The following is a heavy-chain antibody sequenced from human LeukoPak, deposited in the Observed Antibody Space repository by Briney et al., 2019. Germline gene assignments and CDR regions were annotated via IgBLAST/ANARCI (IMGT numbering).Heavy chain of an antibody. CDR1: GGPICISDYQ. V-gene: IGHV4-61*02. Sequence: PSETLSLPCTVSGGPICISDYQWTSIRQPAGKGQGWIVRIYNTGSPNYSPSLKSRVTISVDTSTNQFSLKLTSVTAADTAVYYCARDRGITTARGVPSWFDPWGQGTLVTVSS. CDR3: ARDRGITTARGVPSWFDP. J-gene: IGHJ5*02. CDR2: IYNTGSP. D-gene: IGHD3-10*01.